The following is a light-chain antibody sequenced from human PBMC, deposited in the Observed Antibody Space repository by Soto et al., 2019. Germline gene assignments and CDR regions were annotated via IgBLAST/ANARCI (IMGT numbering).Light chain of an antibody. CDR1: QGMCTY. CDR2: AAS. J-gene: IGKJ4*01. CDR3: QQSYSTPLT. Sequence: MSLSPSSLSASAGASVTISCRASQGMCTYLDWYQQKPGKAPKLLIYAASSLQGGVPSRFSGSGSGTDFTLTISSLQPEDSATYYCQQSYSTPLTFGRGTKVDIK. V-gene: IGKV1-39*01.